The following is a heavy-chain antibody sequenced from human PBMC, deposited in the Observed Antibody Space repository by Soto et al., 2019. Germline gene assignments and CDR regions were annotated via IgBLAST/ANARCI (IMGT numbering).Heavy chain of an antibody. CDR3: ARHNVAGSGTGTSCYGAGMAV. J-gene: IGHJ6*02. D-gene: IGHD2-2*01. V-gene: IGHV3-11*05. CDR2: ISGSRSYT. CDR1: GFTFSDYY. Sequence: QVQLVESGGGLVKPGGSLRLSCAASGFTFSDYYMSWIRQAPGKGLEWVSYISGSRSYTDYADSVKGRCTISRVNGNKAMYLQMHHLRAEDTSVYYCARHNVAGSGTGTSCYGAGMAVWGQGTTVTVSS.